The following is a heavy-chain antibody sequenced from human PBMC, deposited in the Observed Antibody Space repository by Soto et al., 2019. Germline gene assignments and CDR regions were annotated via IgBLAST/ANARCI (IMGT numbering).Heavy chain of an antibody. D-gene: IGHD5-12*01. J-gene: IGHJ6*02. Sequence: QPGGSLRLSCAASGFTFSSYWMSWVRQAPGKGLEWVANIKQDGSEKYYVDSVKGRFTISRDNAKNSLYLQMNSLRAEDTAVYYCARDHGYSGYSIVNYYYYGMDVWGQGTTVTV. CDR1: GFTFSSYW. CDR3: ARDHGYSGYSIVNYYYYGMDV. V-gene: IGHV3-7*01. CDR2: IKQDGSEK.